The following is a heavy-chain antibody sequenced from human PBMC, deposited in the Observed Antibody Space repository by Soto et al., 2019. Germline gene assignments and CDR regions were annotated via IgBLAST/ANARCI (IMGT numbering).Heavy chain of an antibody. CDR3: ARHEWHEQQLAYNWFDP. D-gene: IGHD6-13*01. CDR1: GGSISSSSYY. CDR2: IYYSGST. V-gene: IGHV4-39*01. J-gene: IGHJ5*02. Sequence: PSETLSLTCTVSGGSISSSSYYWGWIRQPPGKGLEWIGSIYYSGSTYYNPSLKSRVTISVDTSKNQFSLKLSSVTAADTAVYYCARHEWHEQQLAYNWFDPWGQGTLVTVSS.